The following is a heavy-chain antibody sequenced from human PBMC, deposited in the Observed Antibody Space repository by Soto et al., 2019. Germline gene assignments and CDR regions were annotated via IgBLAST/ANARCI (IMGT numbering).Heavy chain of an antibody. CDR3: GSGYFDCPDY. D-gene: IGHD3-9*01. Sequence: QVQLVQSGAEVKTPGSSVKVSCKASGGTFSSYTISWVRQAPGQGLEWMGRIIPILGIANYAQKFQGRVTITADKSTSTAYMELSSRRSEDTAVYYCGSGYFDCPDYWGQGTLVTVSS. V-gene: IGHV1-69*02. CDR2: IIPILGIA. J-gene: IGHJ4*02. CDR1: GGTFSSYT.